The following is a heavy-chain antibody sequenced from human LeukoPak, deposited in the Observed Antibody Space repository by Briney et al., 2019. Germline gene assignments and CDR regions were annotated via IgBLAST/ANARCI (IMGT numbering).Heavy chain of an antibody. D-gene: IGHD6-6*01. V-gene: IGHV3-64*01. CDR3: ARSTAGALDI. Sequence: GGSLRLSCAASGFTFSSYAMHWVRQAPGKGLEYVSAISSNGGSTYYANSVKGRFTISRDNSKNTLYLQMGSLRAEDMAVYYCARSTAGALDIWGQGTMVTVSS. CDR1: GFTFSSYA. J-gene: IGHJ3*02. CDR2: ISSNGGST.